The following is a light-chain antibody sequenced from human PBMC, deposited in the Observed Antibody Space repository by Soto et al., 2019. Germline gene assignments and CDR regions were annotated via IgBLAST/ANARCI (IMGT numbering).Light chain of an antibody. J-gene: IGKJ1*01. CDR1: QGITNY. V-gene: IGKV1-27*01. CDR3: QKYNSAPQT. Sequence: DIQMTLSPSSLSASVGDRVTITCRATQGITNYLAWYQQKPGKVPKLLISGASTLQSGVPSRFSGSGSGTDFTLTISSLQPEDVATYYCQKYNSAPQTFGQGTKVDI. CDR2: GAS.